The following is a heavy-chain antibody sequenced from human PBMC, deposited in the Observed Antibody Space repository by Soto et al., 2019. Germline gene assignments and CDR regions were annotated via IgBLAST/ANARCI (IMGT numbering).Heavy chain of an antibody. CDR1: GFTFSTYA. CDR3: EKERPRRTSEPFFDF. V-gene: IGHV3-23*01. CDR2: VSASGLNT. D-gene: IGHD1-1*01. J-gene: IGHJ4*02. Sequence: PGGSLRLSCAASGFTFSTYAMAWVRQAPGKGLEWVSGVSASGLNTDYADPVKGRFYISRDNSKNTVSLHMNSLRAEDTALYYCEKERPRRTSEPFFDFWGKGTPVPVSP.